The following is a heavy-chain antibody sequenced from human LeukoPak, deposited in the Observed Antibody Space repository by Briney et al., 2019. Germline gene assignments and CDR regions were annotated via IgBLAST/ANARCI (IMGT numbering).Heavy chain of an antibody. J-gene: IGHJ3*02. CDR2: IYYMGST. CDR3: ARSVDASDCSSTSCDDAFDI. V-gene: IGHV4-39*01. CDR1: VASIRIRIYS. Sequence: PETLSLTCPFSVASIRIRIYSGGWFRQPPGKGRGWFGGIYYMGSTYYNPSLKSRVTISVDTSKNQFSLKLSSVTAADTAVYYCARSVDASDCSSTSCDDAFDIWGQGTMVTVSS. D-gene: IGHD2-2*01.